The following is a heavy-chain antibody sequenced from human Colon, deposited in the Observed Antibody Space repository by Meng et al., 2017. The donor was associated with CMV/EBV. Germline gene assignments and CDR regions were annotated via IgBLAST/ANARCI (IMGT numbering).Heavy chain of an antibody. V-gene: IGHV3-23*01. J-gene: IGHJ4*02. Sequence: DVQLLESGGGLVQTGGSLIVSCAASGFTLSSYAMSWVRQAPGKGLEWVSHISGTGADSYYADSVKGRFTISRDNSKNTLYLQMNSLRVEDTAIYSCTRDGYNWIPFDSWGQGTLVTVSS. CDR1: GFTLSSYA. CDR2: ISGTGADS. D-gene: IGHD1-1*01. CDR3: TRDGYNWIPFDS.